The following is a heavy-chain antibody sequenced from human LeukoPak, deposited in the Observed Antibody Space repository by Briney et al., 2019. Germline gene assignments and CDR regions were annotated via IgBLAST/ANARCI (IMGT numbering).Heavy chain of an antibody. V-gene: IGHV1-2*02. D-gene: IGHD1-7*01. CDR2: LNPNTGGT. Sequence: GASVKVSCKASGYPFTKYYIHWVRQAPGHGLQWMGWLNPNTGGTRYARRFEGRVTMTRDTSIDTAYMDLSGLTSDDTATYYCAKSLAGTTVFWWFDPWGQGTVVTVSS. J-gene: IGHJ5*02. CDR1: GYPFTKYY. CDR3: AKSLAGTTVFWWFDP.